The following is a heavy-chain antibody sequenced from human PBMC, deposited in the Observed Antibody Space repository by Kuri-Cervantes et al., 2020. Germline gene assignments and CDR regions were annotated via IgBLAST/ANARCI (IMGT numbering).Heavy chain of an antibody. V-gene: IGHV3-9*01. CDR1: GFTFDNYA. CDR2: ISWNSGSI. D-gene: IGHD3-3*01. J-gene: IGHJ6*03. CDR3: ATRSGYYSLYYYYMDV. Sequence: GGSLRLSCAASGFTFDNYAMHWVRQAPGKGLEWVSGISWNSGSIGYADSVKGRFTISRDNAKNTLYLQMNSLRAEDTAVYYCATRSGYYSLYYYYMDVWGKGTTVTVSS.